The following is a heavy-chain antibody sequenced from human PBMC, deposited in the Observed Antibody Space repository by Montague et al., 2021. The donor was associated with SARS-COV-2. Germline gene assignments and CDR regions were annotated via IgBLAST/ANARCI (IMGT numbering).Heavy chain of an antibody. CDR3: ARAAPSSFRDILTGYYYYYGMDV. D-gene: IGHD3-9*01. Sequence: TLSLTCTVSGGSISSGGYYWSWIRQHPGKGLEWIGYIYYSGSTYYTPSLKSRVTISVDTSKNQFSLKLSSVTAADTAVYYCARAAPSSFRDILTGYYYYYGMDVWGQGTTVTVSS. V-gene: IGHV4-31*03. CDR2: IYYSGST. CDR1: GGSISSGGYY. J-gene: IGHJ6*02.